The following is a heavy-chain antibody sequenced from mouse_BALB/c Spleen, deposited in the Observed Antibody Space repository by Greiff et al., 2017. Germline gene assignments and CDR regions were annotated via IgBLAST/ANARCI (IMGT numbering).Heavy chain of an antibody. Sequence: EVKVVESGGGLVQPGGSLKLSCAASGFTFSSYTMSWVRQTPEKRLEWVAYISNGGGSTYYPDTVKGRFTISRDNAKNTLYLQMSSLKSEDTAMYYCANNWDDLAWFAYWGQGTLVTVSA. V-gene: IGHV5-12-2*01. CDR3: ANNWDDLAWFAY. CDR2: ISNGGGST. CDR1: GFTFSSYT. D-gene: IGHD4-1*02. J-gene: IGHJ3*01.